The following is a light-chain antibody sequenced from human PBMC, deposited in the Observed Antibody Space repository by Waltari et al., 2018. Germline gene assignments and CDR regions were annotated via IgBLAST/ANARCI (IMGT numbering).Light chain of an antibody. J-gene: IGKJ4*01. Sequence: NVLTQSPGTLSFSPGERATPSCRASQSVSHNYLAWFQQQPGQAPRLLIYGASSRATGIPDRFSGSGSGTDFTLTISRLEPEDSAVYFCHLYGSARTFGGGTKVEIK. CDR3: HLYGSART. CDR1: QSVSHNY. CDR2: GAS. V-gene: IGKV3-20*01.